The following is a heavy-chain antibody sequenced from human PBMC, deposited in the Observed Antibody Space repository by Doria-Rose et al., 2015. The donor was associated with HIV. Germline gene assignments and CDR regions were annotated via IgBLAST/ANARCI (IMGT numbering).Heavy chain of an antibody. CDR1: GYSFTRYW. Sequence: VQLQESGPQVKKSGESLKISCKGSGYSFTRYWISWVRQVPGKGLEWMGIVYPGDSDTRYSPSFRGQVTISVDKSINTAYLEWNSLKAPDTALYFCARRRGEGNADEFWGQGTLANVSS. V-gene: IGHV5-51*01. D-gene: IGHD2-21*01. CDR3: ARRRGEGNADEF. CDR2: VYPGDSDT. J-gene: IGHJ4*02.